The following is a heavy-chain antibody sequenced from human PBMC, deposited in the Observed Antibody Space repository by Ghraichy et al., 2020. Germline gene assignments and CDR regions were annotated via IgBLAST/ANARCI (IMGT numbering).Heavy chain of an antibody. CDR2: IKQDGSEK. Sequence: GGSLRLSCAASGFTFSSYWMSWVRQAPGKGLEWVANIKQDGSEKYYVDSVKGRFTISRDNAKNSLYLQMNSLRAEDTAVYYCARDGRLNDYSNYNYYGMDVWGQGTTVTVSS. J-gene: IGHJ6*02. CDR1: GFTFSSYW. V-gene: IGHV3-7*01. CDR3: ARDGRLNDYSNYNYYGMDV. D-gene: IGHD4-11*01.